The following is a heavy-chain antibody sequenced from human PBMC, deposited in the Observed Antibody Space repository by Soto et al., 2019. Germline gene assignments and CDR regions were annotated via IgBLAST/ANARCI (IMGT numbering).Heavy chain of an antibody. V-gene: IGHV3-48*03. CDR2: ISSSGSTI. Sequence: EVQLVESGGGLVQPGGSLRLSCAASGFTFSSYEMNWVRQAPGKGLEWVSYISSSGSTIYYADSVKGRFTISRDNAKNALYLQMTSLRAEDTAVYYCARWGATVTTYYYYGMDVWGQGTTVTVSS. J-gene: IGHJ6*02. CDR3: ARWGATVTTYYYYGMDV. D-gene: IGHD4-17*01. CDR1: GFTFSSYE.